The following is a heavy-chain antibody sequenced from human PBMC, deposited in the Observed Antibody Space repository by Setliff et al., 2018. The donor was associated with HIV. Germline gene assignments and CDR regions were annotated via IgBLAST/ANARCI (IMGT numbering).Heavy chain of an antibody. J-gene: IGHJ6*03. CDR1: GYTFTSHA. D-gene: IGHD3-10*01. CDR2: INTNTGNP. V-gene: IGHV7-4-1*02. CDR3: ARLRAYYGSGFMDV. Sequence: ASVKVSCKASGYTFTSHAMSWVRQAPGQGLEWMGWINTNTGNPTFVQAFMGRLVFSMDTSFSTAYLQISNLKAEDTAVDYCARLRAYYGSGFMDVWGEGTTVTVSS.